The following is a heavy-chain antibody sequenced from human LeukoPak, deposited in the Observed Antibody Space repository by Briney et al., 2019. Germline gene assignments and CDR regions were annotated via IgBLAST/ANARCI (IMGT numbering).Heavy chain of an antibody. CDR3: ARVQRWYYYGSGSTPSDFDY. CDR1: GFTFSSYS. Sequence: GGSLRLSCAASGFTFSSYSMNWVRQAPGKGLEWVSSISSSSSYIYYADSVKGRFTISRDNAKNSLYLQMNSLRAEDTAVYYCARVQRWYYYGSGSTPSDFDYWGQGTLVIVSS. V-gene: IGHV3-21*01. J-gene: IGHJ4*02. D-gene: IGHD3-10*01. CDR2: ISSSSSYI.